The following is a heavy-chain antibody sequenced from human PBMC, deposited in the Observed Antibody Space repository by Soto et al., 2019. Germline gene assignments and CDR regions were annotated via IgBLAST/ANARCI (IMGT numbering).Heavy chain of an antibody. V-gene: IGHV3-15*01. CDR3: TVGHYGD. CDR1: GVTARDVY. D-gene: IGHD4-17*01. J-gene: IGHJ4*02. CDR2: VKREIDGGTI. Sequence: EVQLVASGGGLVKPGGSLRLSCPASGVTARDVYLSWVRQPPGKGLEWVGHVKREIDGGTIVYAAPVKGRFSISRDDSQNTLYLQMNSLKTEDTALYYCTVGHYGDCGQGTLVTVSS.